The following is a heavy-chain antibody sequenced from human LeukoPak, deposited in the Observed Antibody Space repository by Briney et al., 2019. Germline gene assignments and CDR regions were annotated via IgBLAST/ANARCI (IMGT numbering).Heavy chain of an antibody. CDR3: AKDFRRLDSGADWSDP. CDR2: ISSSSSYI. CDR1: GFTFSSYS. D-gene: IGHD5-18*01. J-gene: IGHJ5*02. Sequence: PGGSLRLSCAASGFTFSSYSMNWVRQAPGKGLEWVSSISSSSSYIYYADSVKGRFTISRGNSKNTLYLQMNSLRAEDTAVYYCAKDFRRLDSGADWSDPWGQGTLVTVSS. V-gene: IGHV3-21*01.